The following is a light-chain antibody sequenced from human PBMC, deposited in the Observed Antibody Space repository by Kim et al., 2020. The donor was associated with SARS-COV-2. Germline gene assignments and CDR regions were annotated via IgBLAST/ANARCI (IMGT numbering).Light chain of an antibody. CDR2: KAS. CDR3: QEFNPYSA. Sequence: DIQMTQSPSTLSASVGDRVTITCRASQNVNNWLAWYQQKPGKAPKLLIYKASSLESGVPSRFSGSGSGTEFTLTISSPQPDDFATYYCQEFNPYSAFGQGTKLEI. J-gene: IGKJ2*01. V-gene: IGKV1-5*03. CDR1: QNVNNW.